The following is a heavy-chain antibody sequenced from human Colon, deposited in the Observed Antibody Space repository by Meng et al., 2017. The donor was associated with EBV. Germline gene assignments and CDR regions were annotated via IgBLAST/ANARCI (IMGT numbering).Heavy chain of an antibody. D-gene: IGHD3-10*01. CDR2: IYYNGST. CDR1: GGSISISSYY. CDR3: ARRRYYYGSGSYHSYYFDY. Sequence: QLRPQVSGPDPVKPSGALSLPCTVSGGSISISSYYWGWIRQSPGKGLEWIGSIYYNGSTYYNPSLKSRVTISVDTSKNQFSLKLNSVTAADTAVYYCARRRYYYGSGSYHSYYFDYWGQGALVTVSS. J-gene: IGHJ4*02. V-gene: IGHV4-39*01.